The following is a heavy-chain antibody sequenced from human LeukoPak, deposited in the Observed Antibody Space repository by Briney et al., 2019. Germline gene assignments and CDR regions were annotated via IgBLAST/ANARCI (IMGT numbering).Heavy chain of an antibody. CDR1: GGSISSRSYY. D-gene: IGHD3-22*01. CDR2: IYYSGST. J-gene: IGHJ4*02. CDR3: ARQYYYDSSGFPLDY. V-gene: IGHV4-39*01. Sequence: PSETLSLTCTVSGGSISSRSYYWGWLRQPPGTGLEWIGSIYYSGSTYYNPSLKSRVTISVDTSKNQFSLKLNSVTAADTAVYYCARQYYYDSSGFPLDYWGQRTLVTVSS.